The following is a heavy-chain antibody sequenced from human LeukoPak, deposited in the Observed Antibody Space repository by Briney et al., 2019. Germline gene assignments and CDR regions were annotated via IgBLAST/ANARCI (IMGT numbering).Heavy chain of an antibody. Sequence: GRSLRLSCAASGFTFSSYGMHWVRQAPGKGLEWVAVISYDGVNKYYADSVKGRFTISRDNSKNTLCLQTNSLRAEDTAVYYCAKDKRGPDSSAYYFDYWGQGTLVTVSS. J-gene: IGHJ4*02. CDR1: GFTFSSYG. CDR3: AKDKRGPDSSAYYFDY. D-gene: IGHD3-22*01. CDR2: ISYDGVNK. V-gene: IGHV3-30*18.